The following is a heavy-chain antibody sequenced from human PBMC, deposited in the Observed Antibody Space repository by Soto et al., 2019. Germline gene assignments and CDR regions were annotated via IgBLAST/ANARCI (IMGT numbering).Heavy chain of an antibody. V-gene: IGHV3-23*01. CDR3: AKGVRTGYSSSWYDIYYYYYGMDV. CDR1: GFTFSSYA. J-gene: IGHJ6*02. Sequence: GGSLRLSCAASGFTFSSYAMSWVRQAPGKGLEWVSAISGSGGSTYYADSVKGRFTISRDNSKNTLYLQMNSLRAEDTAVYYCAKGVRTGYSSSWYDIYYYYYGMDVWGQGTTVTVSS. CDR2: ISGSGGST. D-gene: IGHD6-13*01.